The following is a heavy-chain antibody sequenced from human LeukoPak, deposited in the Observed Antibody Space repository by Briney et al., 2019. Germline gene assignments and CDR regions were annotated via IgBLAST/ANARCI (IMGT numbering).Heavy chain of an antibody. V-gene: IGHV3-23*01. CDR2: ISGSGGRT. CDR3: VRPIVSTSRYYYYGMDV. CDR1: EFTFSSYA. Sequence: GGSLRLSCAASEFTFSSYAMSWVRQAPGKGLEWVSAISGSGGRTYYADSVKGRFTISRDNSKNTLYLQMNSLRAEDTAVYYCVRPIVSTSRYYYYGMDVWGQGTTVTVSS. D-gene: IGHD2-2*01. J-gene: IGHJ6*02.